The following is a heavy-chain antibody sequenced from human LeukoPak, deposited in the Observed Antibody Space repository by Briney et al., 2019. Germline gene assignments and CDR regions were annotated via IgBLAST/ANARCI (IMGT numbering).Heavy chain of an antibody. CDR3: ARGYSTGWYLSS. V-gene: IGHV3-20*04. CDR1: GFTFDDYG. J-gene: IGHJ5*02. CDR2: INWNGGRT. D-gene: IGHD6-19*01. Sequence: GGSLRLSCAASGFTFDDYGMAWVRQAPGKGLEWVSGINWNGGRTNYADSVKGRFTISRDNATKSLYLQMNSLRAEHTALYYCARGYSTGWYLSSWGQGTLVTVSS.